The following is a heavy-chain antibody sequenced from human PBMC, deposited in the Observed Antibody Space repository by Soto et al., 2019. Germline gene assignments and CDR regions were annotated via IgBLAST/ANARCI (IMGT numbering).Heavy chain of an antibody. Sequence: GSLRLSCAASGFTFSSYAMSWVRQAPGKGLEWVSAISGSGGSTYYADSVKGRFTISRDNSKNTLYLQMNSLRAEDTAVYYCAKAVSPHYYDSSGCFFDYWGQGTQVTFSS. CDR3: AKAVSPHYYDSSGCFFDY. D-gene: IGHD3-22*01. J-gene: IGHJ4*02. CDR1: GFTFSSYA. V-gene: IGHV3-23*01. CDR2: ISGSGGST.